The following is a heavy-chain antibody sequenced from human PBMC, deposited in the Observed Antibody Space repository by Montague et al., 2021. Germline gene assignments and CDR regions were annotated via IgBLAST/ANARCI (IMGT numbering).Heavy chain of an antibody. CDR3: ARDLHGSHRKWFDP. J-gene: IGHJ5*02. CDR2: IYYRGNT. Sequence: SETLSLTCTVSGGAIGSGYWSWIRQPPGKGLEWIGYIYYRGNTNYNPSLKNRSTITVDTSKNQFSMPLSSLTAADTDVYYCARDLHGSHRKWFDPWGQGTLVTVSS. D-gene: IGHD1-26*01. V-gene: IGHV4-59*01. CDR1: GGAIGSGY.